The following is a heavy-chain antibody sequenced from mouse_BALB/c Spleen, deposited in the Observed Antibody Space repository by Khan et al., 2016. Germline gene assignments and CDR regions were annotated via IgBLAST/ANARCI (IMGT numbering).Heavy chain of an antibody. CDR2: INPSTGYT. J-gene: IGHJ3*02. Sequence: QVQLQQSGAELAKPGASVKMSCKASGYTFTSYWMHWVKQRPGQGLEWIGYINPSTGYTEYNQKFKDKATLTADKSYSTAYMQLSSLTSEDAAVYYCARDKERITNKWGQGTLVTVSA. D-gene: IGHD1-1*01. CDR3: ARDKERITNK. CDR1: GYTFTSYW. V-gene: IGHV1-7*01.